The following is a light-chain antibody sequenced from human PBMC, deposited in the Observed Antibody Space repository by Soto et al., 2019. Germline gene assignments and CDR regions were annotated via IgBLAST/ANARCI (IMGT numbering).Light chain of an antibody. V-gene: IGLV1-44*01. CDR1: RSHIGSKS. CDR3: AAWDDSLIGYV. CDR2: SHN. J-gene: IGLJ1*01. Sequence: SVLTQQPSAAATPGQWVTISCSGSRSHIGSKSGNLSRHLPGTAPKHLIDSHNQLTSGVPDRFSGSQSGTSASLVISGLQSEDEADYYCAAWDDSLIGYVFGTGTMVTVL.